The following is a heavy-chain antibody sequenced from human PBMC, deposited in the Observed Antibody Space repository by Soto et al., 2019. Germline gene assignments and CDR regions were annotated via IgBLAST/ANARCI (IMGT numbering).Heavy chain of an antibody. D-gene: IGHD2-8*01. CDR3: ARAAARRTMDIVLMVYAPLFDY. CDR1: GGSISSGGYY. CDR2: IYYSGST. Sequence: NPSETLSLTCTVSGGSISSGGYYWSWIRQHPGKGLEWIGYIYYSGSTYYNPSLKSRVTISVDTSKNQFSLKLSSVTAADTAVYYCARAAARRTMDIVLMVYAPLFDYWGQGTLVTVTS. J-gene: IGHJ4*02. V-gene: IGHV4-31*03.